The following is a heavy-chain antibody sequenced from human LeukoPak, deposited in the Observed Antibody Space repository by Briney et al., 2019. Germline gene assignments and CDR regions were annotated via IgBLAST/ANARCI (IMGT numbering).Heavy chain of an antibody. CDR1: GGSISSYY. V-gene: IGHV4-59*01. J-gene: IGHJ4*02. CDR3: ARGGSPPIY. CDR2: IYYSGST. Sequence: PSETLSLTCTVSGGSISSYYWSWIRQPPGKGLEWIGYIYYSGSTDYNPSLKSRVTISVDTSKNQFSLKLSSVTAADTAVYYCARGGSPPIYWGQGTLVTVSS. D-gene: IGHD6-13*01.